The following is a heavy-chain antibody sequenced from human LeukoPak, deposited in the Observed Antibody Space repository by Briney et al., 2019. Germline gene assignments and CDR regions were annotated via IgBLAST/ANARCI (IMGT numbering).Heavy chain of an antibody. V-gene: IGHV4-59*01. CDR2: IYYSGST. Sequence: PSETLSLTCTVSGGSISSYYWSWIRQPPGKGLEWIGYIYYSGSTNYNPSLKSRVTISVDTSKNQFSLKLSSVTAADTAVYYCARRLSSRGYMDVWGKGTTVTVSS. CDR3: ARRLSSRGYMDV. D-gene: IGHD6-13*01. CDR1: GGSISSYY. J-gene: IGHJ6*03.